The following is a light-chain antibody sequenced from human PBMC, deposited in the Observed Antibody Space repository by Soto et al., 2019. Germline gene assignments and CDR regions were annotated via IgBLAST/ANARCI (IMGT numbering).Light chain of an antibody. J-gene: IGKJ1*01. Sequence: DIVMTQSPLSLPVTPGEPASISCRSSQSLLHSNGYNYLDWYLQKPGQSPQLLIYLGSYRASGGPDMFSGSGSGTDFILKISRVEAEDVGVYYCMQTLQTPRTFGLGTKVEIK. CDR2: LGS. CDR3: MQTLQTPRT. CDR1: QSLLHSNGYNY. V-gene: IGKV2-28*01.